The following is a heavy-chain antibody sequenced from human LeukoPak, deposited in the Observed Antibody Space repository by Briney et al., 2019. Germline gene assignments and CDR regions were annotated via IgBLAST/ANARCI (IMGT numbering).Heavy chain of an antibody. Sequence: ASVQVSCKASGYTFTGYYTHWVRQAPGQGLEWMGWINPNSGGTNYAQKFQGRVTMTRDTSISTAYMELSRLRSDDTAVYFCARGYCTSADCYKHYYHGMDVWGQGTTVTASS. CDR1: GYTFTGYY. J-gene: IGHJ6*02. CDR3: ARGYCTSADCYKHYYHGMDV. CDR2: INPNSGGT. D-gene: IGHD2-8*01. V-gene: IGHV1-2*02.